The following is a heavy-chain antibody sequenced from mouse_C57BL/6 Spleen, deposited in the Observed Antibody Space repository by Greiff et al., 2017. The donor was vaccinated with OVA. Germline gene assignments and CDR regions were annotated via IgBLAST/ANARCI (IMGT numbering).Heavy chain of an antibody. Sequence: VQVVESGPELVKPGASVKISCKASGYAFSSSWMNWVKQRPGKGLEWIGRIYPGDGDTNYNGKFKGKATLTADKSSSTAYMQLSSLTSEDSAVYFCAPIYYYGSSYGYFDVWGTGTTVTVSS. CDR3: APIYYYGSSYGYFDV. V-gene: IGHV1-82*01. D-gene: IGHD1-1*01. J-gene: IGHJ1*03. CDR2: IYPGDGDT. CDR1: GYAFSSSW.